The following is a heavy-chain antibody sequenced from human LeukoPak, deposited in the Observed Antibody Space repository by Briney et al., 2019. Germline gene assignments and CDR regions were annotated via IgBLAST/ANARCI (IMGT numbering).Heavy chain of an antibody. V-gene: IGHV3-53*01. CDR1: GFTVNSNY. D-gene: IGHD2-15*01. CDR2: LYSDGRT. CDR3: ARGGGYYPIDY. J-gene: IGHJ4*02. Sequence: PGGSLRLSCAASGFTVNSNYMNWVRQAPGKGLERVSVLYSDGRTYYADSVKGRFTISRDTSKSTLYLQVNSLRAEDTAVYYCARGGGYYPIDYWGQGTLVTVSS.